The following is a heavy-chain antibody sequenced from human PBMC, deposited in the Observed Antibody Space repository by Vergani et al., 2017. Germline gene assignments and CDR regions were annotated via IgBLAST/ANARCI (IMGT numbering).Heavy chain of an antibody. V-gene: IGHV3-21*01. J-gene: IGHJ6*02. CDR1: GFTFSSYS. Sequence: EVQLVESGGGLVKPGGSLRLSCAASGFTFSSYSMNWVRQAPGKGLEWVSSISSSSSYIYYADSVKGRFTISRDNAKNSLYLQMNSLRAEDTAVYYCARDCSSTSRSDYYYYYGMDVWGQGTTVTVSS. D-gene: IGHD2-2*01. CDR3: ARDCSSTSRSDYYYYYGMDV. CDR2: ISSSSSYI.